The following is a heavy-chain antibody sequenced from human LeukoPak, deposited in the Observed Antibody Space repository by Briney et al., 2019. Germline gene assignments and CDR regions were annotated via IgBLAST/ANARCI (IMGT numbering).Heavy chain of an antibody. CDR2: ISGSGGST. CDR1: GFTFSRYA. V-gene: IGHV3-23*01. J-gene: IGHJ4*02. CDR3: AKSGLRYFDWSGRYFDY. Sequence: GGSLRLSCAASGFTFSRYAMSWVRQAPGKGLEWVSAISGSGGSTYYADSVKGRFTISRDNSKNTLYLRMNSLRAEDTAVYYCAKSGLRYFDWSGRYFDYWGQGTLVTVSS. D-gene: IGHD3-9*01.